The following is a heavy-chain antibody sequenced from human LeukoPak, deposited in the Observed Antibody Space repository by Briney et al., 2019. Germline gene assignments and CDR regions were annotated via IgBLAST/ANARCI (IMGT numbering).Heavy chain of an antibody. D-gene: IGHD1-7*01. CDR1: GFTLSSYA. Sequence: GGSLRLSCAASGFTLSSYAMSWVRQAPGKGLEWVSAISGSGGSTYYADSVKGRFTISRDNSKNTLYLQMDSLRAEDTAVYYCAKKLGRTNYGLSNYWGQGTLVTVSS. J-gene: IGHJ4*02. V-gene: IGHV3-23*01. CDR2: ISGSGGST. CDR3: AKKLGRTNYGLSNY.